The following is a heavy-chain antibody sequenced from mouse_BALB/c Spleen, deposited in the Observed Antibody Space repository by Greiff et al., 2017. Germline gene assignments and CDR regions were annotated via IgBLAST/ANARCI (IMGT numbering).Heavy chain of an antibody. CDR3: ATPSWSSAFDY. D-gene: IGHD1-1*01. CDR2: INPSNGRT. Sequence: QVQLQQPGAELVKPGASVKLSCKASGYTFTSYWMHWVKQRPGQGLEWIGEINPSNGRTNYNEKFKSKATLTVDKSSSTAYMLLSSLTSEDSAVYYCATPSWSSAFDYWGQGTTLTVSS. V-gene: IGHV1S81*02. CDR1: GYTFTSYW. J-gene: IGHJ2*01.